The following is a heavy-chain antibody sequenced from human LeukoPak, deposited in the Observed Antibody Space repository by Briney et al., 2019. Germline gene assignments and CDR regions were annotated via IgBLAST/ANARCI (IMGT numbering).Heavy chain of an antibody. Sequence: ASVKVSCKTSGYTFTGYFMHWVRQPPGQGLEWLGWINPDSGVTKYAQKFQGRVTMTRDTSISTAYMELSRLRSDDTAVYYCASRELGYWGQGTLVTVSS. D-gene: IGHD1-26*01. CDR2: INPDSGVT. V-gene: IGHV1-2*02. J-gene: IGHJ4*02. CDR1: GYTFTGYF. CDR3: ASRELGY.